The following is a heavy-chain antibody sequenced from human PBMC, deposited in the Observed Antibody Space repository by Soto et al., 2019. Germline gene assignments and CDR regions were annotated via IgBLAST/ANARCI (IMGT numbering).Heavy chain of an antibody. CDR1: GGTFSSYA. CDR2: IIPIFGTA. D-gene: IGHD2-15*01. J-gene: IGHJ4*02. CDR3: ASDDCSCASCYSVCGFDY. V-gene: IGHV1-69*01. Sequence: QVQLVQSGAEVKKPGSSVKVSCKASGGTFSSYAISWVRQAPGQGLEWMGGIIPIFGTANYAQKFQGRVTITADESTSTAYMELSSLRSEDTAVYYCASDDCSCASCYSVCGFDYWGQGTLVTVSS.